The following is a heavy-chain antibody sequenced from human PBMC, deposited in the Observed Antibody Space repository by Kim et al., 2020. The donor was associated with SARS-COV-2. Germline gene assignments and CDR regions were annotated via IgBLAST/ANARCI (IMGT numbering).Heavy chain of an antibody. CDR2: ISGSGGST. CDR3: AKTILSGSYTAAHRWGMDV. D-gene: IGHD1-26*01. Sequence: GGSLRLSCAASGFTFSSYAMSWVRQAPGKGLEWVSAISGSGGSTYYADSVKGRFTISRDNSKNTLYLQMNSLRAEDTAVYYCAKTILSGSYTAAHRWGMDVWGQGTTVTVSS. J-gene: IGHJ6*02. CDR1: GFTFSSYA. V-gene: IGHV3-23*01.